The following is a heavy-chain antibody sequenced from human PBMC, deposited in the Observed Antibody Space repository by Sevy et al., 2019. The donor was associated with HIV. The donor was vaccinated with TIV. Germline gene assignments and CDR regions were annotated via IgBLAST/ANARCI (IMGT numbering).Heavy chain of an antibody. CDR2: IYYSGST. V-gene: IGHV4-59*01. Sequence: SETLSLTCTVSGGSISSYYWSWIRQPPGKGLVWIGYIYYSGSTNYNPSLKSRVTISVDTSKNQFSLKLSSVTAADTAVYYCARGRSSGWYNEGYDYWGQGTLVTVSS. D-gene: IGHD6-19*01. CDR3: ARGRSSGWYNEGYDY. CDR1: GGSISSYY. J-gene: IGHJ4*02.